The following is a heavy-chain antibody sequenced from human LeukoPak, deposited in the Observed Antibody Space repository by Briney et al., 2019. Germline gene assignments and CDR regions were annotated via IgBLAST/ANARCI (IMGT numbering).Heavy chain of an antibody. CDR1: GYTFTGYY. CDR3: ARSFRIAAAGIGFY. J-gene: IGHJ4*02. V-gene: IGHV1-2*02. CDR2: INPNSGGT. D-gene: IGHD6-13*01. Sequence: ASVKVSCKASGYTFTGYYMHWVRQAPGQGLEWMGWINPNSGGTNYVQKFQGRVTMTRDTSISTAYMELSRLRSDDTAVYYCARSFRIAAAGIGFYWGQGTLVTVSS.